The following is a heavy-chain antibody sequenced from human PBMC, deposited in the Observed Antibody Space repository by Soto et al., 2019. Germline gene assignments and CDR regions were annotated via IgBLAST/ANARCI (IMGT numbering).Heavy chain of an antibody. Sequence: GALRLSCAASGFTFSSYAMSWVRQAPGKGLEWVSAISGSGGSTYYADSVKGRFTISRDNSKNTLYLQMNSLRAEDTAVYYCARHQKGVPAAMSYYYYGMAVWGQGTSVTV. CDR3: ARHQKGVPAAMSYYYYGMAV. J-gene: IGHJ6*02. CDR1: GFTFSSYA. CDR2: ISGSGGST. D-gene: IGHD2-2*01. V-gene: IGHV3-23*01.